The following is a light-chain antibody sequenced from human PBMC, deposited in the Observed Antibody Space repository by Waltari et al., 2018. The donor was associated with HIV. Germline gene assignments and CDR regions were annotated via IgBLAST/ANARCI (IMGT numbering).Light chain of an antibody. V-gene: IGLV1-40*01. J-gene: IGLJ3*02. CDR3: QSYDSGLSVWV. CDR2: GNT. CDR1: RSNIRADYH. Sequence: QSVLTQPPSLSGAPGQTVTISCTGTRSNIRADYHVHWYQQLPGTAPKLLNYGNTIRPSVVADRFSGPKSGTSGSVASTGLQADDEADYYCQSYDSGLSVWVFGGGTERTVL.